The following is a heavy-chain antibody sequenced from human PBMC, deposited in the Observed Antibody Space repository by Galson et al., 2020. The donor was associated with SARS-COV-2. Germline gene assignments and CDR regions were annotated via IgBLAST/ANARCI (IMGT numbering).Heavy chain of an antibody. D-gene: IGHD2-21*01. J-gene: IGHJ4*02. CDR1: GFTFSNYE. V-gene: IGHV3-48*03. Sequence: TGGSLRLSCAASGFTFSNYEMNWVRQAPGKGLEWVSYISSSGSTIHYADSVKGRFTISRDNANSSQSLQMNSLRAEDTAVYYCARLDAYGPGYWGQGTLVTVSS. CDR2: ISSSGSTI. CDR3: ARLDAYGPGY.